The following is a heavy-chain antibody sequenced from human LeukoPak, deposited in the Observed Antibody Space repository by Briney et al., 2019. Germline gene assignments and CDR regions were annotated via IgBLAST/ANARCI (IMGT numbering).Heavy chain of an antibody. Sequence: GGSLRLSCAASGFTFSSYSMNWVRQAPGKGLEWVSYISSSSSTIYYADSVKGRFTISRDNAKNSLYLQMNSLRAEDTAVYYCARGLIFGVVLFDYWGQGTLVTVSS. CDR2: ISSSSSTI. J-gene: IGHJ4*02. CDR1: GFTFSSYS. V-gene: IGHV3-48*01. D-gene: IGHD3-3*01. CDR3: ARGLIFGVVLFDY.